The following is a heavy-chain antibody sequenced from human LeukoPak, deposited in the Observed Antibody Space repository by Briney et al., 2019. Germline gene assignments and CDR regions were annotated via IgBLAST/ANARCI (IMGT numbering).Heavy chain of an antibody. Sequence: PGGSLRLSCAASGFTFSSHAMSWVRQAPGKGLEWASVIRGSGGDTYYADSVKGRFAISRDNSKNTLFLQMNSLRAEDTAIYYCAKEYSSSWRIFDYWGQGTRVTVSS. V-gene: IGHV3-23*01. CDR3: AKEYSSSWRIFDY. CDR2: IRGSGGDT. J-gene: IGHJ4*02. D-gene: IGHD6-13*01. CDR1: GFTFSSHA.